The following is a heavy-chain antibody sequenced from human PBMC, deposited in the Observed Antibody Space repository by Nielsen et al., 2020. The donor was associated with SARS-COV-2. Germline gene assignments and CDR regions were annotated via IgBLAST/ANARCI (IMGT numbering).Heavy chain of an antibody. Sequence: WIRQPPGKGLEWVAVISYDGSNKYYADSVKGRFTISRDNSKNTLYLQMSSLRAEDTAVYYCVKDQSGIAVAGSLNFDYWGQGTLVTVSS. CDR2: ISYDGSNK. D-gene: IGHD6-19*01. J-gene: IGHJ4*02. V-gene: IGHV3-30*18. CDR3: VKDQSGIAVAGSLNFDY.